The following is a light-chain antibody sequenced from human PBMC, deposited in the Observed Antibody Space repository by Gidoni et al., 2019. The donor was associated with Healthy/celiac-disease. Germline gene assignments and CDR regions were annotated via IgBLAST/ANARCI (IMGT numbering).Light chain of an antibody. CDR2: AAS. CDR1: RGISNY. Sequence: DIQMTQSPSSLSASVGDRVTITCRASRGISNYLAWYQQKPGKVPKLLIYAASTLQSGVPSRFSGSGSGTDFTLTISSLQPEDVATYYCQKYNSAPLTFXGXTKVEIK. J-gene: IGKJ4*01. CDR3: QKYNSAPLT. V-gene: IGKV1-27*01.